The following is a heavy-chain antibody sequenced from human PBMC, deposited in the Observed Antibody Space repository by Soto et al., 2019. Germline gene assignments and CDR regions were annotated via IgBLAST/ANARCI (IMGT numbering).Heavy chain of an antibody. CDR2: IWYDGSNK. V-gene: IGHV3-33*06. CDR3: AKALSIAARSNYSDY. Sequence: GGSLRLSCAASGFTFSSYGMHWVRQAPGKGLEWVAVIWYDGSNKYYADSVKGRFTISRDNSKNTLYLQMNSLRAEDTAVYYCAKALSIAARSNYSDYWGQGPLVTVS. J-gene: IGHJ4*02. D-gene: IGHD6-6*01. CDR1: GFTFSSYG.